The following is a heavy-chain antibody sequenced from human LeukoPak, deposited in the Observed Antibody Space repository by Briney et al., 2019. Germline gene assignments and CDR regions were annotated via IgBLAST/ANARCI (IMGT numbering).Heavy chain of an antibody. J-gene: IGHJ1*01. D-gene: IGHD3-3*01. CDR3: ARAPSEVGGYYPEYFRH. CDR1: GFTLSSYW. CDR2: IKSDGRT. V-gene: IGHV3-74*01. Sequence: PGGSLRLSCAASGFTLSSYWMHWGRQAPGKGLVWVSRIKSDGRTNYADSVKGRFTISRDNAKNTVSLQMNSLRAEVTGVYYCARAPSEVGGYYPEYFRHWGQGTLVIVSS.